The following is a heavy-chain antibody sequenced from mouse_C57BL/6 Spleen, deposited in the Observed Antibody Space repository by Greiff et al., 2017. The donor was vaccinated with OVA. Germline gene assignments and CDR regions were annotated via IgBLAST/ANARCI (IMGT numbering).Heavy chain of an antibody. Sequence: EVQRVESGAELVRPGASVKLSCTASGFNIKDYYMHWVKQRPEQGLEWIGRIDPEDGDTEYAPQFQGKATLTADTSSNTAYLQLSSLTSEDTAVYYCTILDYYGSSYFDYWGQGTTLTVSS. V-gene: IGHV14-1*01. D-gene: IGHD1-1*01. CDR1: GFNIKDYY. CDR2: IDPEDGDT. CDR3: TILDYYGSSYFDY. J-gene: IGHJ2*01.